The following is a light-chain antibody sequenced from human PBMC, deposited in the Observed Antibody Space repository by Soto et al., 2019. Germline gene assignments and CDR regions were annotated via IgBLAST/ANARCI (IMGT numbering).Light chain of an antibody. J-gene: IGKJ4*01. CDR1: QSIFYSSNNKNF. Sequence: DIVMTQSPDSLAVSLGERATINCKSSQSIFYSSNNKNFLAWYQQKPGQPPQLIIYWASTRESGVPERFSGSGSGTDFTLTISSLEAEDVAFYWCQQYFDVPFTFGGGTKVDIK. CDR3: QQYFDVPFT. V-gene: IGKV4-1*01. CDR2: WAS.